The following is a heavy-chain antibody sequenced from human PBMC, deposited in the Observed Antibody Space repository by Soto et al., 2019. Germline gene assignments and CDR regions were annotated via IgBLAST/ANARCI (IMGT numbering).Heavy chain of an antibody. J-gene: IGHJ5*02. Sequence: SETLSLTCPVSGGSISSGGYYWSWIHQHPGKGLEWIGYIYYSGTTYYNPSLKSRVTISVDTSKNQFSLKLSSVSAADTALYYCARCSLVVVPAPGFDPWGRGTLVTVSS. CDR1: GGSISSGGYY. V-gene: IGHV4-31*03. D-gene: IGHD2-2*01. CDR2: IYYSGTT. CDR3: ARCSLVVVPAPGFDP.